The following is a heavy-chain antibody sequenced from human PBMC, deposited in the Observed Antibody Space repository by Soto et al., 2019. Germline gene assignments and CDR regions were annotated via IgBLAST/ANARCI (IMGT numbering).Heavy chain of an antibody. V-gene: IGHV3-7*01. CDR3: ARDFTYYDFWSGFMETGYYYMDV. CDR1: GFTFSSYW. D-gene: IGHD3-3*01. CDR2: IKQDGSEK. J-gene: IGHJ6*03. Sequence: GGSLRLSCAASGFTFSSYWMSWVRQAPGKGLEWVANIKQDGSEKYYVDSVKGRFTISRDNAKNSLYLQMNSLRAEDTAVYYCARDFTYYDFWSGFMETGYYYMDVWGKGTTVTVSS.